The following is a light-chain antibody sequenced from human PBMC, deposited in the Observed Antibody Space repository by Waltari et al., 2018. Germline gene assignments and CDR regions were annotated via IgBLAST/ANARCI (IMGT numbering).Light chain of an antibody. CDR1: QSISTW. Sequence: DIQMTQSPSTLSASVGDRVTITCRASQSISTWLAWYQQKPGKAPKLLIYEASSLVNGVPSRFSGSGSGTEFTLTISSLQPDDFATYYCQQFNTYPIPFGRGTKVDIK. CDR3: QQFNTYPIP. J-gene: IGKJ3*01. CDR2: EAS. V-gene: IGKV1-5*03.